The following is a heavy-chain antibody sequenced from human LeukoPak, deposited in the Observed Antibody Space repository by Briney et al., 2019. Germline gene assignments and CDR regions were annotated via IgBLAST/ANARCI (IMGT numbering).Heavy chain of an antibody. CDR1: GYTFTYRY. CDR2: ITPFNGNT. V-gene: IGHV1-45*02. D-gene: IGHD1-26*01. J-gene: IGHJ4*02. CDR3: ASSDTKVGATSY. Sequence: GASVKVSCKASGYTFTYRYLHWVRQAPGQALEWMGWITPFNGNTNYAQKFQDRVTITRDRSMSTAYMELSSLRSEDTAMYYCASSDTKVGATSYWGQGTLVTVSS.